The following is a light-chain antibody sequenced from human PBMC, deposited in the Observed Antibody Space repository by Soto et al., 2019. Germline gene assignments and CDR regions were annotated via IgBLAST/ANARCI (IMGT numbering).Light chain of an antibody. J-gene: IGLJ1*01. V-gene: IGLV2-11*01. CDR3: CSYAGTYSYV. Sequence: QSALTQPRSVSGSPGQSVTISCTGTSSDVGGYNYVSWYQQHPGKDRKLMIYDVSKRPSGVPDRFSGSKSGITASLTISGLQAEDEADYYCCSYAGTYSYVFGTGTKLTVL. CDR2: DVS. CDR1: SSDVGGYNY.